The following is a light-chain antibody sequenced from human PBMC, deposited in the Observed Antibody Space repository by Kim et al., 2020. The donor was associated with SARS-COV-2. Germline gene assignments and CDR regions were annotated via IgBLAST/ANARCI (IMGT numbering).Light chain of an antibody. CDR3: AAWDDSLSGVV. CDR2: RNN. CDR1: SSNIESNY. V-gene: IGLV1-47*01. J-gene: IGLJ2*01. Sequence: QSVLTQPPSASWTPCPMFTISCSGSSSNIESNYVSWYQQLPGTAPKLLIYRNNLRPSGVPDRFSGSKSGTSASLVISGLRSEDEADYHCAAWDDSLSGVVFGGGTQLTVL.